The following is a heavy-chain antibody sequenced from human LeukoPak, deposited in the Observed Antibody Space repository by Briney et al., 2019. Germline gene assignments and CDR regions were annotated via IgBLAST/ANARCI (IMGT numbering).Heavy chain of an antibody. D-gene: IGHD3-22*01. CDR3: ARDRVITPPYHYYMDV. V-gene: IGHV4-31*03. J-gene: IGHJ6*03. CDR2: IYYSGST. Sequence: SQTLSLTCTVSGGSISSGGYYWSWIRQHPGKGLEWIGYIYYSGSTYYNPSLKSRVTISVDTSKNQFSLKLSSVTAADTAVYYCARDRVITPPYHYYMDVWGKGTTVTVSS. CDR1: GGSISSGGYY.